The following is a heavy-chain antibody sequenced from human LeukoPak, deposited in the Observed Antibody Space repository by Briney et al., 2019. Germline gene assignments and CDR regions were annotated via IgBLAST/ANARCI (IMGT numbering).Heavy chain of an antibody. J-gene: IGHJ6*02. Sequence: GGSLRLSCAASGFTFSSYSMNWVRQAPGKGLEWVSSISSSSSYIYYADSVKGRFTISRDNSKNTLYLQMNSLRAEDTAVYYCARPLIVGATTDLDVWGQGTTVTVSS. CDR3: ARPLIVGATTDLDV. CDR1: GFTFSSYS. CDR2: ISSSSSYI. D-gene: IGHD1-26*01. V-gene: IGHV3-21*01.